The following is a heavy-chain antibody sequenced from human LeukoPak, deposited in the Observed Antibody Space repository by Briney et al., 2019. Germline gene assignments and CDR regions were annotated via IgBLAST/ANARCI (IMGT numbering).Heavy chain of an antibody. Sequence: GGSLRLSCAASGFTFSSYGMHWVRQAPGKGLEWVAFIRYDGSNKYYADSVKGRFTISRDNSKNTLYLQMNSLRAEDTAVYYCAKEGTDYVWGSYRSYFDYWGQGTLVTVSS. V-gene: IGHV3-30*02. D-gene: IGHD3-16*02. CDR1: GFTFSSYG. J-gene: IGHJ4*02. CDR3: AKEGTDYVWGSYRSYFDY. CDR2: IRYDGSNK.